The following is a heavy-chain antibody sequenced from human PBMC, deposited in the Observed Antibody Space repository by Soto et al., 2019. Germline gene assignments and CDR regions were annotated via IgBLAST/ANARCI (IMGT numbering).Heavy chain of an antibody. V-gene: IGHV3-30-3*01. J-gene: IGHJ4*02. D-gene: IGHD1-26*01. Sequence: VQLVESGGGLAQPGGSLRLSCAASGFTFSSYAMHWVRQAPGKGLEWVAVISYDGSNKYYADSVKGRFTISRDNSKNTLYLQMNSLRAEDTAVYYCARVGVADILHFDYWGQGTLVTVSS. CDR2: ISYDGSNK. CDR3: ARVGVADILHFDY. CDR1: GFTFSSYA.